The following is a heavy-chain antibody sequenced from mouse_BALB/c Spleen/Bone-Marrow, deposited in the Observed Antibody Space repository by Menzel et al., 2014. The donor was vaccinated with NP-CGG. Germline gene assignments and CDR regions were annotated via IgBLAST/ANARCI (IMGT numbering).Heavy chain of an antibody. V-gene: IGHV1S81*02. J-gene: IGHJ3*01. D-gene: IGHD2-14*01. CDR3: TRPFYRYGPFAY. CDR1: GYTFISYY. CDR2: INPSNGVT. Sequence: QVHVKQSGAELVKPGASVKLSCKASGYTFISYYMYWVKQRPGQGLEWIGEINPSNGVTNFNEKFKSKATLTVDKSSSTAYMQFSSLTSEDSAVYYCTRPFYRYGPFAYWGQGTPVTVSA.